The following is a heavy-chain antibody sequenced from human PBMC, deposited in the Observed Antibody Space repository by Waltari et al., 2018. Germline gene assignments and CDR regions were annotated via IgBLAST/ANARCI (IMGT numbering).Heavy chain of an antibody. V-gene: IGHV5-51*01. Sequence: EVQLVQSGAEVKKPGESLKISCKGSGYSFSRYWIGWVRQMPRKGLEWIGIIYPADPDTKYSPCQRQVNFSADKSINTAYLQWNSLKDSDSAMYYCARQDVAVVVDVRDAFNIWGQGTKVTVSS. D-gene: IGHD2-15*01. CDR1: GYSFSRYW. J-gene: IGHJ3*02. CDR2: IYPADPDT. CDR3: ARQDVAVVVDVRDAFNI.